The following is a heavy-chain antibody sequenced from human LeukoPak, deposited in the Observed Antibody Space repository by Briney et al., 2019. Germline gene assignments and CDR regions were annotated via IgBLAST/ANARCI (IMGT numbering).Heavy chain of an antibody. CDR3: ARAPPGGYFDL. CDR2: ISAYNGNT. D-gene: IGHD1-14*01. V-gene: IGHV1-18*01. Sequence: ASVKVSCKASGYTSTGYGISWVRQAPGQGLEWMGWISAYNGNTNYAQKLQGRVTMTTDTSTSTAYMELRSLRSDDTAVYYCARAPPGGYFDLWGRGTLVTVSS. CDR1: GYTSTGYG. J-gene: IGHJ2*01.